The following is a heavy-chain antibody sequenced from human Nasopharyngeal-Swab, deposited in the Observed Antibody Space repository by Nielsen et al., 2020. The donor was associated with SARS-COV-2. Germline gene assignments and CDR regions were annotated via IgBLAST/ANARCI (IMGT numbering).Heavy chain of an antibody. J-gene: IGHJ6*02. V-gene: IGHV4-30-4*01. Sequence: SETLSLTCTVTGASIRTGDYYWSWIRQPPGKGLEWIGDIFYTGSTRYNPSLKGRLSIPVDMAQNQFSLSLSSVTAAATAAYSCARDELVGANLRYFGKDVWGQGTTVTVSS. D-gene: IGHD1-26*01. CDR2: IFYTGST. CDR1: GASIRTGDYY. CDR3: ARDELVGANLRYFGKDV.